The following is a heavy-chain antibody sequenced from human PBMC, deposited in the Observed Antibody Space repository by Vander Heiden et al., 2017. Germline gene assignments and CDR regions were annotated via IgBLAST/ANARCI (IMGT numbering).Heavy chain of an antibody. V-gene: IGHV3-48*01. D-gene: IGHD1-26*01. Sequence: EVQLVASGGGLVQPGGSLSLSCAAPGSPFRSYCMNWVRQAPGKGLGYVSYIGTSSSNIYYADSVKGRFTISRDNAKNSLYLQMNSLRAEDTAVYYCARRVVGAPRAFDIWGQGTMVTVSS. CDR2: IGTSSSNI. J-gene: IGHJ3*02. CDR3: ARRVVGAPRAFDI. CDR1: GSPFRSYC.